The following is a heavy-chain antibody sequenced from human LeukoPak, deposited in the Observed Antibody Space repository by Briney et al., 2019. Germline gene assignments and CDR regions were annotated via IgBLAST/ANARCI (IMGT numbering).Heavy chain of an antibody. CDR2: IHYSGST. CDR3: ARGALEGMDV. D-gene: IGHD1-1*01. Sequence: SETLSLTCTVSGGSISSYYWSWIRQPPGKGLEWIGYIHYSGSTNYNPSLKSRVTISVDTSKNQFSLKLSSVTAEDTAVYHCARGALEGMDVWGKGTTVTVSS. V-gene: IGHV4-59*12. J-gene: IGHJ6*04. CDR1: GGSISSYY.